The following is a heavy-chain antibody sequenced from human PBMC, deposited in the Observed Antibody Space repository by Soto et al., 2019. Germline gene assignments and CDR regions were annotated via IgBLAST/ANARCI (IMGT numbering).Heavy chain of an antibody. J-gene: IGHJ6*02. CDR2: INSDGSST. CDR1: GFTFSSYW. Sequence: GGSLRLSCAASGFTFSSYWMHWVRQAPGKGLVWVSRINSDGSSTSYADSVKGRCTISRDNAKNTLYLQMNSLRAEDTAVYYCARDLERALPDDMVRAPYYYGMDVWGQGTTVTVSS. D-gene: IGHD3-10*01. V-gene: IGHV3-74*01. CDR3: ARDLERALPDDMVRAPYYYGMDV.